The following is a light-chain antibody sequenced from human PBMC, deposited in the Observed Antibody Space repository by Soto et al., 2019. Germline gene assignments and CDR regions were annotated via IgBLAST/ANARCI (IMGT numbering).Light chain of an antibody. CDR3: QQYGSSFT. V-gene: IGKV3-20*01. CDR1: QSVSSSY. Sequence: EIVLTQSPGTLSLSPGERATLSCRASQSVSSSYLAWYKQKPGQAPRLLIYGASSRATGIPDRFSGSGSGTDFTLTISRLEPEEFAVYYCQQYGSSFTFGPGTKVDIK. CDR2: GAS. J-gene: IGKJ3*01.